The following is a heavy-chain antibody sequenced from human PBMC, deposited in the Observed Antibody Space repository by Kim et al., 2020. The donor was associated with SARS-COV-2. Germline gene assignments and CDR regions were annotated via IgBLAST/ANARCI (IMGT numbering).Heavy chain of an antibody. CDR1: GFTFSSYG. D-gene: IGHD3-16*01. Sequence: GGSLRLSCAASGFTFSSYGMHWVRQAPGKGLEWVAVIWYDGSNKYYADSVKGRFTISRDNSKNTLYLQMNSLRAEDTAVYYCARVMGAKVSHGMDVWGQGTTVTVSS. CDR2: IWYDGSNK. CDR3: ARVMGAKVSHGMDV. V-gene: IGHV3-33*01. J-gene: IGHJ6*02.